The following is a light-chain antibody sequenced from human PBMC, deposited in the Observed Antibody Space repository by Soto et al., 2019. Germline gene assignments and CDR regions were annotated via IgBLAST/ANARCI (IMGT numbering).Light chain of an antibody. V-gene: IGKV1-6*02. CDR3: LQDYSYPLT. CDR1: QSISTY. CDR2: ATS. Sequence: IQLTQSPSPLSASVGDRVAITCLASQSISTYLNWYQQRPGKAPKILIYATSSLQSGVPSRFRGSGSGTDFTLTISSLQPEDFATYYCLQDYSYPLTFGGGTKVDIK. J-gene: IGKJ4*01.